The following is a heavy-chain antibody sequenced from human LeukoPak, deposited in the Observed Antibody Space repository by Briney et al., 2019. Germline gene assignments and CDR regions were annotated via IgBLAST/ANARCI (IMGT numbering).Heavy chain of an antibody. CDR1: GFTFSSYA. D-gene: IGHD3-3*01. CDR3: AREAYYDFWSGYYPHFDY. V-gene: IGHV3-30*01. Sequence: GGSLRLSCAASGFTFSSYAMHWVRQAPGKGLEWVAVISYDGSNKYYADSVKGRFTISRDNSKNTLYLQMNSLRAEDTAVYYCAREAYYDFWSGYYPHFDYWGQGTLVTVST. CDR2: ISYDGSNK. J-gene: IGHJ4*02.